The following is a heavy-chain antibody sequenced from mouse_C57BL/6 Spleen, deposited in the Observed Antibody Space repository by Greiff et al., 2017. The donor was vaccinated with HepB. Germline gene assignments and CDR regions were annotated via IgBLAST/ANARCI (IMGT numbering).Heavy chain of an antibody. CDR3: ARGHYYGSSCYAMDY. D-gene: IGHD1-1*01. CDR2: FHTYNDDT. Sequence: QVQLKESGAELVKPGASVKMSCKASGYTFTTYPIEWMKQNHGKSLEWIGNFHTYNDDTKYNEKFKGKATLTVEKSSSTVYLELSRLTSDDSAVYYCARGHYYGSSCYAMDYWGQGTSVTVSS. J-gene: IGHJ4*01. V-gene: IGHV1-47*01. CDR1: GYTFTTYP.